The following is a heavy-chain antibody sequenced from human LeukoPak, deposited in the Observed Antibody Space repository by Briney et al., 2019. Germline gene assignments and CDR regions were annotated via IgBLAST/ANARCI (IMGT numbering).Heavy chain of an antibody. V-gene: IGHV4-31*03. CDR1: GGSISSGGYY. J-gene: IGHJ4*02. Sequence: TLSLTCTVSGGSISSGGYYWSWIRQHPGKGLEWIGYIYYSGSTYYNPSLKSRVTISVDTSKNQFSLKLSSVTAADTAVYYCASCDSSGYYYGLDYWGQGTLVTVSS. D-gene: IGHD3-22*01. CDR3: ASCDSSGYYYGLDY. CDR2: IYYSGST.